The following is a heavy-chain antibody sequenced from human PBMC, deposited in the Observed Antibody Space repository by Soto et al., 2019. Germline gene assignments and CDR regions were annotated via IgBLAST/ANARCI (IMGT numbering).Heavy chain of an antibody. V-gene: IGHV3-21*01. CDR2: ISSSSSYI. D-gene: IGHD1-26*01. CDR3: ARYSASPLGMDV. CDR1: GFTFSSYG. J-gene: IGHJ6*02. Sequence: DVSLRLSCAASGFTFSSYGMNWVRKTPGKGLEWVSSISSSSSYIYYADSVKGRFTISRDNAKNSQYLQMNSLRAEDTAVYYCARYSASPLGMDVWGQGTTETVSS.